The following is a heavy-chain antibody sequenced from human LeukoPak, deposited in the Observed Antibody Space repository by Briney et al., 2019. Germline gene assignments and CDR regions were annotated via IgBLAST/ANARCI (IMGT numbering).Heavy chain of an antibody. CDR1: GGSISSSNYY. Sequence: ASETLSLTCTISGGSISSSNYYWGWTRQPPGKGLEWFGSISYSGGTAYNPSLRSRVTISIDTSKNQFSLKLSSVTAADTAVYYCARDPYDSSSGDAFDIWGQGTMVTVSS. CDR2: ISYSGGT. V-gene: IGHV4-39*02. D-gene: IGHD3-22*01. J-gene: IGHJ3*02. CDR3: ARDPYDSSSGDAFDI.